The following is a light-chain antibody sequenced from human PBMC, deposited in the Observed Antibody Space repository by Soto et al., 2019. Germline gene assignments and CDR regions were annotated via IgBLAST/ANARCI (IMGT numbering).Light chain of an antibody. J-gene: IGKJ3*01. CDR3: QQYGTSPPLT. V-gene: IGKV3-20*01. CDR1: QSVRNNY. CDR2: AAP. Sequence: EIVLTQSPGTLSLSPGERATLSCRASQSVRNNYLAWYQQKPGQAPRLLIYAAPSRVTGIPDRFSGSGSGTDFTLTISRLEPEDFAVYYCQQYGTSPPLTFGPGTKVDVK.